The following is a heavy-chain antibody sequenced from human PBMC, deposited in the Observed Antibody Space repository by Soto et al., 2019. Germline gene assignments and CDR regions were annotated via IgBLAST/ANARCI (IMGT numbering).Heavy chain of an antibody. CDR1: GFTFSSYA. CDR3: AAGPLRIVVVITPMDY. D-gene: IGHD3-22*01. Sequence: GSLRLSCAASGFTFSSYAMSWVRQAPGKGLEWVSAISGSGGSTYYADSAKGRFTISRDNSKNTLYLQMNSLRAEDTAVYYCAAGPLRIVVVITPMDYWGQGTLVTVSS. V-gene: IGHV3-23*01. CDR2: ISGSGGST. J-gene: IGHJ4*02.